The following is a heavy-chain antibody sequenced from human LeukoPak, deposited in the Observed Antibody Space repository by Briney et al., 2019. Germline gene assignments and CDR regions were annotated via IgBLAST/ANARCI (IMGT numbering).Heavy chain of an antibody. V-gene: IGHV3-23*01. CDR3: ARELVGAGYLDS. CDR2: ISGSGGST. J-gene: IGHJ4*02. CDR1: GFTFSSYA. D-gene: IGHD1-26*01. Sequence: GGSLRLSCAASGFTFSSYAMSWVRQAPGKGLEWVSAISGSGGSTYYADSVKGRFTISRDDAKNSLYLLMDSLRAEDTAVYYCARELVGAGYLDSWGQGTLVTVSS.